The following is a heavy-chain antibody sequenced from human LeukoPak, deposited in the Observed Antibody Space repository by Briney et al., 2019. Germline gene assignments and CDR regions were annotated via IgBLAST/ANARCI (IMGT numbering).Heavy chain of an antibody. CDR1: GGSISSYY. Sequence: PSETLSLTCTVSGGSISSYYWSWIRQPPGKGLEWIGYIYYSGSTNYNPSLKSRVTISVDTSKNQFSLKLSSVTAADTAVYYCARGYYDILTGYYGTNWFDPWGQGTLVTVSS. CDR3: ARGYYDILTGYYGTNWFDP. V-gene: IGHV4-59*01. CDR2: IYYSGST. D-gene: IGHD3-9*01. J-gene: IGHJ5*02.